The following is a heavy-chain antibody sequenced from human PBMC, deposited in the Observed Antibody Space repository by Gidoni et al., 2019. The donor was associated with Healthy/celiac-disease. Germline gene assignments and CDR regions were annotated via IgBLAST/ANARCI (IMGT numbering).Heavy chain of an antibody. J-gene: IGHJ3*02. CDR1: GYSFTSSW. V-gene: IGHV5-51*01. D-gene: IGHD3-16*02. CDR2: IYPGDSDT. Sequence: EVQLVQSGAEVKKPGESLKISCKGSGYSFTSSWIGWVRQLPGKGLAWMGIIYPGDSDTRYSPSVQGQVTISADKSISTAYLQWSSLKASDTAMYYCARRLVITFGGVIAPWAFDIWGQGTMVTVSS. CDR3: ARRLVITFGGVIAPWAFDI.